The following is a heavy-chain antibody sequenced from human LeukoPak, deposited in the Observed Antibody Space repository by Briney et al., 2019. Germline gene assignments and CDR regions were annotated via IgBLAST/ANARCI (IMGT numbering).Heavy chain of an antibody. CDR1: GFTFDDYA. J-gene: IGHJ6*02. CDR3: AKDRGSSSYYGMDV. V-gene: IGHV3-9*01. Sequence: PGRSLRLSCVASGFTFDDYAMHWVRQAPGKGLEWVSGISCDSGSIGYADSVKGRFTISRDNAKNSLYLQMNSLRAEDTALYYCAKDRGSSSYYGMDVWGQGTTVAVSS. D-gene: IGHD6-13*01. CDR2: ISCDSGSI.